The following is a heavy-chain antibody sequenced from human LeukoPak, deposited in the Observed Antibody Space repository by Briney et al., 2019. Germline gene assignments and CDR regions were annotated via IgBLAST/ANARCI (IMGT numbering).Heavy chain of an antibody. J-gene: IGHJ4*02. CDR1: GYTFINNW. V-gene: IGHV1-2*02. D-gene: IGHD6-19*01. CDR3: ARGAAVAGTWFLNY. Sequence: ASVKASCKASGYTFINNWMHRVRQAPGQGLEWMGWINPNSGGTNYAQKLQGRVTMTRDTSISTAYMELSRLRSDDTAVYYCARGAAVAGTWFLNYWGQGTLVTVSS. CDR2: INPNSGGT.